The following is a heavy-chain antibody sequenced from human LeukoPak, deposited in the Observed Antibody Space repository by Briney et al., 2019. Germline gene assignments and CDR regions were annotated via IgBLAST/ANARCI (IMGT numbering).Heavy chain of an antibody. CDR3: TPLGMAIY. D-gene: IGHD5-24*01. V-gene: IGHV3-73*01. J-gene: IGHJ4*02. CDR2: IRSKANSYAT. Sequence: GGSLRLSCAASGFTFSSYGMHWVRQASGKGLEWVGRIRSKANSYATAYAASVKGRFTISRDDSKNTAYLQMNSLKTEDTAVYYCTPLGMAIYWGQGTLVTVSS. CDR1: GFTFSSYG.